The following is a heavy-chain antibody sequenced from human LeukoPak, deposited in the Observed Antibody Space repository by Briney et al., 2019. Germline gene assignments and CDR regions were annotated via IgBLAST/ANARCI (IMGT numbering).Heavy chain of an antibody. CDR2: IYYSGST. CDR1: GGSIGSYY. CDR3: ARGYCYDSSGYLN. Sequence: SETLSLTCTVSGGSIGSYYWSWIRQPPGKGLEWIGYIYYSGSTNYNPSLKSRVTISVDTSKNQFSLKLSSVTAADTAVYYCARGYCYDSSGYLNWGQGTLVTVSS. D-gene: IGHD3-22*01. J-gene: IGHJ4*02. V-gene: IGHV4-59*01.